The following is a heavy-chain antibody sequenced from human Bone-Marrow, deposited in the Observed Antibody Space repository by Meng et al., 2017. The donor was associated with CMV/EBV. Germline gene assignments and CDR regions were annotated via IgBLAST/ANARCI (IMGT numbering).Heavy chain of an antibody. V-gene: IGHV3-74*01. D-gene: IGHD5/OR15-5a*01. CDR2: INSDGSST. CDR3: ARAGPVSSFDP. J-gene: IGHJ5*02. CDR1: GFTFSNYW. Sequence: CAASGFTFSNYWMHWVRQAPGKGLVWVSRINSDGSSTSYADSVKGRFTISRDNAKNTLYLQMNSLRAEDTAVYYCARAGPVSSFDPWGQGTLVTVSS.